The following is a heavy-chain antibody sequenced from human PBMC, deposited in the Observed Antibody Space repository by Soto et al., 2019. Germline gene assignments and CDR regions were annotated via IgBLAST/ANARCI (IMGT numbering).Heavy chain of an antibody. CDR1: GYSFTTYG. CDR3: VRDLIWDFYY. J-gene: IGHJ4*02. CDR2: INGYGHGA. Sequence: QVQLVQSGAEVRQPGASVKVSCKASGYSFTTYGMSWVRQAPGQGLEYMGWINGYGHGAKYVQRFQGRFSMTTDTSTNTVYMDLRSLTSDDTAVYYCVRDLIWDFYYWGQGTVVIVSP. D-gene: IGHD1-26*01. V-gene: IGHV1-18*01.